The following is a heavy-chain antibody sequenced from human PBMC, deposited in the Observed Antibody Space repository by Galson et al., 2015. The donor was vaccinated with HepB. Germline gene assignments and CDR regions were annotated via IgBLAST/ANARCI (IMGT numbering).Heavy chain of an antibody. J-gene: IGHJ4*02. CDR1: GFTFSGSA. CDR3: TRQEYSGSSDY. Sequence: SLRLSCAASGFTFSGSAMHWVRQASGKGLEWVGRIRSKANSYATAYAASVKGRFTISRDDSKNTAYLQMNSLKTEDTAVYYCTRQEYSGSSDYWGQGTLVTVSS. D-gene: IGHD1-26*01. V-gene: IGHV3-73*01. CDR2: IRSKANSYAT.